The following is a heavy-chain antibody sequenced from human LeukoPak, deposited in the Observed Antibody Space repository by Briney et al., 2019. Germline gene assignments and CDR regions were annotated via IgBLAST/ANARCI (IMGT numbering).Heavy chain of an antibody. J-gene: IGHJ4*02. CDR3: ARHEGGVTGPRVDYFDY. Sequence: SETLSLTCTVSGGSISSSSYYWGWIRQPPGKGLEWIGSIYYSGGTYYNPSLKSRVTISVDTSKNQFSLKLSSVTAADTAVYYCARHEGGVTGPRVDYFDYWGQGTLVTVSS. CDR2: IYYSGGT. D-gene: IGHD3-16*01. CDR1: GGSISSSSYY. V-gene: IGHV4-39*01.